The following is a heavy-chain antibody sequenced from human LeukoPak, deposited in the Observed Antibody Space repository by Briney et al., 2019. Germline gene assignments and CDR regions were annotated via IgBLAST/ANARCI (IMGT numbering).Heavy chain of an antibody. Sequence: PGGSLRLSCAASGFTFSRFGTHWVRQAPGKGPEWVAVIWFDGSKEYYADSAKGGFNISRDNSKNTLYLQLDSLRAGDTAVYYCARGGENFFDYWGQGTLVTVSS. CDR3: ARGGENFFDY. J-gene: IGHJ4*02. V-gene: IGHV3-33*01. CDR1: GFTFSRFG. CDR2: IWFDGSKE. D-gene: IGHD3-10*01.